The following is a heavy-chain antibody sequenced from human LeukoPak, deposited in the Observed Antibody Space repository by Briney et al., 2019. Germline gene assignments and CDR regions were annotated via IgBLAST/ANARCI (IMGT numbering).Heavy chain of an antibody. J-gene: IGHJ4*02. CDR3: ARQTGSGLFILP. CDR1: GGSISSSSYY. Sequence: SETLSLTCTVSGGSISSSSYYWGWIRQPPGKGLEWIGSMYSSGSTYYNASLKSQVSISIDTSKNQFSLKLTSVTAADTAVYYCARQTGSGLFILPGGQGTLVTVSS. CDR2: MYSSGST. D-gene: IGHD3/OR15-3a*01. V-gene: IGHV4-39*01.